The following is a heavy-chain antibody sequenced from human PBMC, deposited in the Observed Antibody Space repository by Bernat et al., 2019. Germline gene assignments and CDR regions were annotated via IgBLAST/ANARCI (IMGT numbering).Heavy chain of an antibody. CDR1: GFTFSSYG. J-gene: IGHJ4*02. CDR3: AKGRTAMALWTFDY. D-gene: IGHD5-18*01. Sequence: QVQLVESGGGVVQPGRSLRLSCAASGFTFSSYGMHWVRQAPGKGLEWVAVISYDGSNKYYADSVKGRFTISRDNSKNTLYLQMNSLRAEDTAIYYCAKGRTAMALWTFDYWGQGTLVTVSS. CDR2: ISYDGSNK. V-gene: IGHV3-30*18.